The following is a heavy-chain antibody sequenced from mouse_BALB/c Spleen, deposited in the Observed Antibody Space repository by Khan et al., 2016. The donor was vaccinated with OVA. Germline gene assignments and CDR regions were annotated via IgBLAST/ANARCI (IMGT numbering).Heavy chain of an antibody. D-gene: IGHD1-1*01. V-gene: IGHV1-7*01. J-gene: IGHJ2*01. CDR1: GYTFINYW. CDR2: INPSTGYT. Sequence: QVRLQQSGAELAKPGASAKMSCKASGYTFINYWILWVKQRPGQGLEWIGYINPSTGYTEYNQNFKDKATSTADKSSSTAYMQLSSLTSEDSAVYYCARRGLRWDFDYWGQGTTRTVSS. CDR3: ARRGLRWDFDY.